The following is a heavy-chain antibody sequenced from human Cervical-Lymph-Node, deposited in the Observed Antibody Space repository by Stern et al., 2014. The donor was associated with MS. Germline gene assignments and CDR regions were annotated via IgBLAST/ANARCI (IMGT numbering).Heavy chain of an antibody. CDR3: ATSTSGTYYS. CDR1: GFTFSSDG. CDR2: ITQDGSGT. J-gene: IGHJ4*02. D-gene: IGHD3-10*01. Sequence: MQLVQSGGDLVQPGGSLRLSCAASGFTFSSDGMTWVRQAPGKGLEWVANITQDGSGTNYVDSVKGRFTISRDNAKNSLYLQMNFLRAEDTAVYYCATSTSGTYYSWGQGTLVTVSS. V-gene: IGHV3-7*01.